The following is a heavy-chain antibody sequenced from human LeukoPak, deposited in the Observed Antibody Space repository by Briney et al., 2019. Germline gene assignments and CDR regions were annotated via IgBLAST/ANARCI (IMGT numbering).Heavy chain of an antibody. CDR1: GYTFTGYY. D-gene: IGHD3-10*01. Sequence: ASVKVSCKASGYTFTGYYMHWVRQAPGQGLEWMGWINPNSGGTNYAQKFQGRVTMTRDTSISTAYMELSRLRSDGTAVYYCARSHRITMVRGPLTYWGQGTLVTVSS. CDR2: INPNSGGT. V-gene: IGHV1-2*02. J-gene: IGHJ4*02. CDR3: ARSHRITMVRGPLTY.